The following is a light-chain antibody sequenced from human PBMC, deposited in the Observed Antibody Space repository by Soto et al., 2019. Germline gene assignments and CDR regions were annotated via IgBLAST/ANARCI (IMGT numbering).Light chain of an antibody. CDR3: CSYAGYYTLV. J-gene: IGLJ2*01. V-gene: IGLV2-11*01. CDR1: SSDVGGYNY. Sequence: QSALTQPRSVSGSPGQSVTISCTGTSSDVGGYNYVSWYQQHPGKAPKLMIYDVTKRPSGVPDRFSGSKSGNTASLAISGLQPEDEADYYCCSYAGYYTLVFGGGTKLTFL. CDR2: DVT.